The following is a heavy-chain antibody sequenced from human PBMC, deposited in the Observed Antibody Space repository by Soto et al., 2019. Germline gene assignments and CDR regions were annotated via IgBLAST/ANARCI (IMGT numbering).Heavy chain of an antibody. D-gene: IGHD6-6*01. CDR2: IWYDGSNK. J-gene: IGHJ5*02. CDR1: GFTFSSYG. Sequence: QVQLVESGGGVVQPGRSLRLSCAASGFTFSSYGMHWVRQAPGKGLEWVAVIWYDGSNKYYADSVKGRFTISRDNSKNTLYLQMNSLRAEDTAVYYCARDLGSSFFAWGLGTLVTVSS. CDR3: ARDLGSSFFA. V-gene: IGHV3-33*01.